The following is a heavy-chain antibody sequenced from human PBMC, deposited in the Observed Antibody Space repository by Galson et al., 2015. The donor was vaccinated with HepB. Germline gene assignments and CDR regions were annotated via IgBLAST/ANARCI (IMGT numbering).Heavy chain of an antibody. J-gene: IGHJ1*01. CDR2: ISYDGSNK. V-gene: IGHV3-30*18. Sequence: SLRLSCAASGFTFSSYGMHWVRQAPGKGLEWVAVISYDGSNKYYADSVKGRFTISRDNSKNTLYLQMNSLRAEDTAVYYCAKEIACSGGSCGYFQHWGQGTLVTVSS. CDR1: GFTFSSYG. D-gene: IGHD2-15*01. CDR3: AKEIACSGGSCGYFQH.